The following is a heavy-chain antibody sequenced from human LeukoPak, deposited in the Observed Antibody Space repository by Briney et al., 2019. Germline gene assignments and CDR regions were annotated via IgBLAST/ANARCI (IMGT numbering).Heavy chain of an antibody. V-gene: IGHV3-66*01. Sequence: GGSLTLSCAASEFSVGSNYMTWVRQAPATGLEWVSLSYSGGSTYYADSVKGRFTISRDNAKNSLYLQMNSLRAEDTAVYYCARIQYCTNGVCSAALYHFDYWGQGTLVTVSS. CDR3: ARIQYCTNGVCSAALYHFDY. CDR2: SYSGGST. CDR1: EFSVGSNY. D-gene: IGHD2-8*01. J-gene: IGHJ4*02.